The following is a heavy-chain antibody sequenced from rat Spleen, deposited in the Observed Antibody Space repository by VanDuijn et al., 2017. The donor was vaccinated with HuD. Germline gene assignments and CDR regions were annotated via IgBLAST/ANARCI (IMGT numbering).Heavy chain of an antibody. J-gene: IGHJ2*01. CDR3: ARGGSYYFDY. CDR1: GFTFSDYY. CDR2: ISYDGSST. Sequence: EVRLVESGGLLVQPGRSMKVSCAASGFTFSDYYMAWVRQAPKKGLEWVASISYDGSSTYYRDSVKGRFTISRDNAKSTLYLQMDSLRSEDTATYYCARGGSYYFDYWGQGVMVTVSS. D-gene: IGHD1-11*01. V-gene: IGHV5-22*01.